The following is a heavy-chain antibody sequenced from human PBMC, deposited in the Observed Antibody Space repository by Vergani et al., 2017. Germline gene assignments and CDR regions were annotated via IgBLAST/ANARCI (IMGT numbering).Heavy chain of an antibody. CDR3: ARAPDIVVVIATSPHFDY. CDR2: ISYDGSNK. Sequence: VQLVESGGGLVKPGGSLRLSCAASGFTFSSYAMHWVRQAPGKGLEWVAVISYDGSNKYYADSVKGRFTISRDNSKNTLYLQMNSLRAEDTAVYYCARAPDIVVVIATSPHFDYWGQGTLVTVSS. J-gene: IGHJ4*02. V-gene: IGHV3-30-3*01. D-gene: IGHD2-21*01. CDR1: GFTFSSYA.